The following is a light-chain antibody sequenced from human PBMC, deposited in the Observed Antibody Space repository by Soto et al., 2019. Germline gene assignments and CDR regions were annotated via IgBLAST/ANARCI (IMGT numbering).Light chain of an antibody. CDR2: AAS. CDR1: QSISSY. J-gene: IGKJ4*01. CDR3: QHYYNTPPT. Sequence: DIQMTQSPSSLSASVGDRVTITCRASQSISSYLNWYQQKPGKAPKLLIYAASSLQSGVPSRFSGSGSGTDFTLTISSLRPEDVATYYCQHYYNTPPTFGGGTKVDIK. V-gene: IGKV1-39*01.